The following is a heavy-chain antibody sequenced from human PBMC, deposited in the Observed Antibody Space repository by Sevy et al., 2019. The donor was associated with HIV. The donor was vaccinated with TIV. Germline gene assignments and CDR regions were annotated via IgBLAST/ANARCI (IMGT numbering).Heavy chain of an antibody. CDR2: INPNSGGI. D-gene: IGHD1-1*01. V-gene: IGHV1-2*06. J-gene: IGHJ6*02. CDR1: GYTFSGYN. CDR3: AGVALRGSVVPPEPMDV. Sequence: ASVKDSCQASGYTFSGYNIHWVRQAPGQGLEWMGPINPNSGGINYEQKFQGRVTMTRDTSIRTAYMELNGLRSVDRAVYYWAGVALRGSVVPPEPMDVWGQGTTVTVSS.